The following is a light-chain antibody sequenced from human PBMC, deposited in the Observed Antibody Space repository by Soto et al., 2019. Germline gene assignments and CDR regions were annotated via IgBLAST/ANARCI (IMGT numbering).Light chain of an antibody. CDR3: QQYGSSPWT. CDR2: GAS. V-gene: IGKV3-20*01. J-gene: IGKJ1*01. Sequence: EIVLTQSPGTLSLSPGERATLSCKASQSVSSSYLAWYQQKTGQAPRLLIYGASSRATGIPDRFSGSGSGTDFTLTISRLEPEDVAVYYCQQYGSSPWTFGQGTKVDIK. CDR1: QSVSSSY.